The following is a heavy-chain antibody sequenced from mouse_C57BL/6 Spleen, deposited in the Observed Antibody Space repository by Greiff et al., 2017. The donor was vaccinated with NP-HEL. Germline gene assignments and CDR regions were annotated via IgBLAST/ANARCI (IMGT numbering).Heavy chain of an antibody. Sequence: QVQLQQSGAELVKPGASVKISCKASGYAFSSYWMNWVKQRPGKGLEWIGQIYPGDGDTNYNGKFKGKATLTADKSSSTAYMQLSSLTSEDSAVYFCARSSLYGSSYEYVFDYWGQGTTLTVSS. V-gene: IGHV1-80*01. CDR2: IYPGDGDT. D-gene: IGHD1-1*01. CDR3: ARSSLYGSSYEYVFDY. CDR1: GYAFSSYW. J-gene: IGHJ2*01.